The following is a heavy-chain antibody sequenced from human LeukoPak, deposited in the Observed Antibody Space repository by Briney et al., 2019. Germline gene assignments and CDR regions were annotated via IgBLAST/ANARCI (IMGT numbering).Heavy chain of an antibody. CDR1: GHTFTGYY. D-gene: IGHD6-13*01. CDR2: MNPNSGNT. J-gene: IGHJ1*01. Sequence: GASVKVSCKASGHTFTGYYIHWVRQATGQGLEWMGWMNPNSGNTGYAQKFQGRVTITRNTSISSAYMELSGLRSEDTAVYYCARAGYSSSWYFFQHWGQGTLVTVSS. CDR3: ARAGYSSSWYFFQH. V-gene: IGHV1-8*03.